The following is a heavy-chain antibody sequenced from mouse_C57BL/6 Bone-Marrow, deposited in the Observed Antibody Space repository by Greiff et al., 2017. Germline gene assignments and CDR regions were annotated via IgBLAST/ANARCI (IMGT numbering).Heavy chain of an antibody. CDR2: IDPEDGDT. J-gene: IGHJ2*01. CDR1: GFNIKDYY. D-gene: IGHD1-1*01. V-gene: IGHV14-1*01. Sequence: EVKLQQSGAELVRPGASVKLSCTASGFNIKDYYMHWVKQRPEQGLEWIGRIDPEDGDTEYAPKFQGKATMTADTSSTTAYLQLSSLTSEDTAVYYCTSGLRGYWGQGTTLTVSS. CDR3: TSGLRGY.